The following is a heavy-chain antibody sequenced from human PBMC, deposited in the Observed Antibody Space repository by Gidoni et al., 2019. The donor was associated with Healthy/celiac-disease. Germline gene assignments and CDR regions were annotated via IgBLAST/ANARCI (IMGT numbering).Heavy chain of an antibody. J-gene: IGHJ4*02. V-gene: IGHV3-33*01. D-gene: IGHD6-13*01. CDR3: ARVKDRIAAAGGIDY. CDR1: GFTFSRYG. Sequence: QVQLVESGGGVVQPGRSLSLSCAASGFTFSRYGRHWVRRAPGKGLEWVAVIWYDGSNKYYADSVKGRFTISRDNSKNTLYLQMNSLRAEDTAVYYCARVKDRIAAAGGIDYWGQGTLVTVSS. CDR2: IWYDGSNK.